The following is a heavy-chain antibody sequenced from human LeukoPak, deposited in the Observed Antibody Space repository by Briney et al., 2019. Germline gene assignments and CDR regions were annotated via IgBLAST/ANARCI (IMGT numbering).Heavy chain of an antibody. D-gene: IGHD3-22*01. Sequence: SETLSLTCTVSGGSISSSSYYWGWIRQPPGKGLEWIGSNYYSGSTYYNPSLKSRVTISVDTSKNQFSLKLSSVTAADTAVYYCVSLQDSSGYPYYFDYWGQGTLVAVSS. CDR1: GGSISSSSYY. V-gene: IGHV4-39*01. J-gene: IGHJ4*02. CDR2: NYYSGST. CDR3: VSLQDSSGYPYYFDY.